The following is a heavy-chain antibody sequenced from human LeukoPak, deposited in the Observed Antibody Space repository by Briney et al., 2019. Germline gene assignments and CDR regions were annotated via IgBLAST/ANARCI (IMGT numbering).Heavy chain of an antibody. CDR3: ASSQLSRDGYNPIDY. CDR2: ISGSGGST. D-gene: IGHD5-24*01. V-gene: IGHV3-23*01. J-gene: IGHJ4*02. CDR1: GFTFSSYA. Sequence: PGGSLRLSWAASGFTFSSYAMSWVRQAPGKGLEWVSAISGSGGSTYYADSVKGRFTISRDNSKNTLYLQMNSLRAEDTAVYYCASSQLSRDGYNPIDYWGQGTLVTVSS.